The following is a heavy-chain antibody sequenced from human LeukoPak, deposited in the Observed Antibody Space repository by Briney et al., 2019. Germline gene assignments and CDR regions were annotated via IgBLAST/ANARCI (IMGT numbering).Heavy chain of an antibody. Sequence: SETLSLTCTVSGGSISSYYWSWIRQPPGKGLEWIGYIYYSGSTNYNPSLKSRVTISVDTSKNQFSLKLSSVTAADTAVYYCARDSRIVPAANWFDPWGQGTLVTVSS. J-gene: IGHJ5*02. V-gene: IGHV4-59*01. CDR3: ARDSRIVPAANWFDP. CDR1: GGSISSYY. CDR2: IYYSGST. D-gene: IGHD2-2*01.